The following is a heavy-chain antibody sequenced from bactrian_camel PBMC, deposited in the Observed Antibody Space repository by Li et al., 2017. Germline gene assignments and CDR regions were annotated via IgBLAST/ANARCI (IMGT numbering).Heavy chain of an antibody. J-gene: IGHJ2*01. CDR3: AAVPEMDGSCSPHYEGYLEV. D-gene: IGHD1*01. V-gene: IGHV3S53*01. Sequence: QVQLVESGGGSVQAGGSLTLACVVSGASHNSYCMAWFRQAPGKAREAVAATTSNGKPSYIDSVKGRFTISKDNATNTLYLQMNSLKSEETAMYYCAAVPEMDGSCSPHYEGYLEVRGQGTQVTVS. CDR1: GASHNSYC. CDR2: TTSNGKP.